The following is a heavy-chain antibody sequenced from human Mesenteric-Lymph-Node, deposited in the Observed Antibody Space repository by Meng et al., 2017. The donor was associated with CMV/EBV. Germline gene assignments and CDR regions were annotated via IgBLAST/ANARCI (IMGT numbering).Heavy chain of an antibody. D-gene: IGHD2-21*01. CDR1: GYTFTGYY. CDR3: ARVRYCGGDCSNFDY. J-gene: IGHJ4*02. CDR2: INPKSADT. V-gene: IGHV1-2*02. Sequence: ASVKVSCKASGYTFTGYYMHWVRQAPGQGPEWMGWINPKSADTNYAQKFQGRVTMTGDTSTSAAYMELSRLRSDDTAVYYCARVRYCGGDCSNFDYWGQGTLVTVSS.